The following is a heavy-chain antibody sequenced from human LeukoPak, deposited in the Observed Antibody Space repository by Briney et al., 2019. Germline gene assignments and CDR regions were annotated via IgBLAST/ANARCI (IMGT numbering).Heavy chain of an antibody. CDR2: MKEDGTRK. D-gene: IGHD3-9*01. CDR3: AKDDWGPAY. Sequence: GGSLRLSCAASGFAFGRSWMSWARQAPGKGLEWVANMKEDGTRKYYLDSVEGRFTISRDNAKNTVFLQMNSLRVEDTAVYYCAKDDWGPAYWGQGTLATVSS. V-gene: IGHV3-7*01. CDR1: GFAFGRSW. J-gene: IGHJ4*02.